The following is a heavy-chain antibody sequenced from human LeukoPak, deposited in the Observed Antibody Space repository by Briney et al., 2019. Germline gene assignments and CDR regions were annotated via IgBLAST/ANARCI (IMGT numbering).Heavy chain of an antibody. Sequence: GGSLRLSCAASGFTFSSYGMHWVRQAPGKGLEWVAVISYDGGNKYYADSVKGRFTISRDNAKNSLYLQMNSLRAEDTAVYYCARDYTGDFWSGPVNWFDPWGQGTLVTVSS. CDR2: ISYDGGNK. V-gene: IGHV3-30*03. CDR1: GFTFSSYG. CDR3: ARDYTGDFWSGPVNWFDP. J-gene: IGHJ5*02. D-gene: IGHD3-3*01.